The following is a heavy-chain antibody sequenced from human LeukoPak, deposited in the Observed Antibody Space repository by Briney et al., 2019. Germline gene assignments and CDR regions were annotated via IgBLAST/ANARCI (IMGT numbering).Heavy chain of an antibody. CDR3: ARVGTWELQRVFDN. Sequence: GGSLRLSCAASGFTFTDYWMTWVRQVPGKGLEWVANINRAGIESYYVDSVKGRFTISRDNAEKSFYLQMDSLRVDDTAVYYCARVGTWELQRVFDNWGQGTLVTVSS. CDR2: INRAGIES. V-gene: IGHV3-7*01. D-gene: IGHD1-26*01. CDR1: GFTFTDYW. J-gene: IGHJ4*02.